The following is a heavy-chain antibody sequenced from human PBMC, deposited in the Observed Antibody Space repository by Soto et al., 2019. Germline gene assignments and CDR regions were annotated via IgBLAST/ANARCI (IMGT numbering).Heavy chain of an antibody. CDR3: ASAPNQYYFDY. Sequence: ASVKVSCKASGYTFTSFDINWVRQAPGQGLEWMGWISPYDGNTNYAQRLQGRVTMTTDTSTSTAYMEVRSLRSDDTAVYYCASAPNQYYFDYWGQGTLVTVSS. D-gene: IGHD2-2*01. V-gene: IGHV1-18*01. CDR1: GYTFTSFD. J-gene: IGHJ4*02. CDR2: ISPYDGNT.